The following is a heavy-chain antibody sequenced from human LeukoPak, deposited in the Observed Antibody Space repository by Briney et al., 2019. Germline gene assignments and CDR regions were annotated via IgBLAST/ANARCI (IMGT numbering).Heavy chain of an antibody. CDR1: GGSFSGYY. D-gene: IGHD3-9*01. V-gene: IGHV4-34*01. CDR2: INHSGST. CDR3: ARGVLLGYFDWLGIDY. Sequence: PSETLSLTCAVYGGSFSGYYWSWIRQPPGKGLEWIGEINHSGSTNYNPSLKSRVTILVDTSKNQFSLKLSSVTAADTAVYYCARGVLLGYFDWLGIDYWGQGTLVTVSS. J-gene: IGHJ4*02.